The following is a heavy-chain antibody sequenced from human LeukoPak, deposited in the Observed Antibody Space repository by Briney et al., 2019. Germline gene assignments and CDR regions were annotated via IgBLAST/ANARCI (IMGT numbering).Heavy chain of an antibody. V-gene: IGHV4-34*01. CDR3: ARGSRGYYDFWSGYYTYYFDY. CDR2: INHSGST. D-gene: IGHD3-3*01. J-gene: IGHJ4*02. Sequence: SETLSHTCAVYGGSFSGYYWSWIRQPPGKGLEWIGEINHSGSTNYNPSLKSRVTISVDTSKNQFSLKLSSVTAADTAVYYCARGSRGYYDFWSGYYTYYFDYWGQGTLVTVSS. CDR1: GGSFSGYY.